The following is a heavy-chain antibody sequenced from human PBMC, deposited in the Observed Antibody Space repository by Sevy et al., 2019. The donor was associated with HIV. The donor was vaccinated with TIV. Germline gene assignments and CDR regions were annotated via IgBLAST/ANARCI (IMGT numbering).Heavy chain of an antibody. D-gene: IGHD3-3*01. CDR3: ARSHYDFWSGYYTGPHDAFDI. J-gene: IGHJ3*02. Sequence: GGSLRLSCAASGFTFSSYSMNWVRQAPGKGLEWVSSISSSSSYIYYADSVKGRFTISRDNAKNSLYLQMNSLRAEDMAVYYCARSHYDFWSGYYTGPHDAFDIWGQGTMVTVSS. V-gene: IGHV3-21*01. CDR2: ISSSSSYI. CDR1: GFTFSSYS.